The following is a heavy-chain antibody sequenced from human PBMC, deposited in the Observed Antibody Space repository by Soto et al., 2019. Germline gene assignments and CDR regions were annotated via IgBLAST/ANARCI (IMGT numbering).Heavy chain of an antibody. CDR2: IVPIFRTT. J-gene: IGHJ3*02. D-gene: IGHD1-7*01. CDR3: AREASAPGTFREDASDI. Sequence: QVQLVQSGAKVKKSGSSVKVACKVSGDTFSNYAINWVRRAPGQGLEWMGAIVPIFRTTNYAQKFQGRVTITADESTITAYMALSRLRSDDTATYYCAREASAPGTFREDASDIWGQGTKVTVSS. V-gene: IGHV1-69*12. CDR1: GDTFSNYA.